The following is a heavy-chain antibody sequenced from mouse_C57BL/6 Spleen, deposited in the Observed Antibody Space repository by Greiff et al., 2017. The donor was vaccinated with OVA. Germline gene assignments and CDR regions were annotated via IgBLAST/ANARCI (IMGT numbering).Heavy chain of an antibody. Sequence: EVKLVESEGGLVQPGRSMKLSCTASGFTFSDYYMAWVRQVPEKGLEWVANINYDGSSTYYLDSLKSRFIISRDNAKNILYRQMSSLKSEDTATYYCARVGNEYDGYFDVWAQGPRSPSPQ. CDR1: GFTFSDYY. J-gene: IGHJ1*03. V-gene: IGHV5-16*01. D-gene: IGHD2-4*01. CDR3: ARVGNEYDGYFDV. CDR2: INYDGSST.